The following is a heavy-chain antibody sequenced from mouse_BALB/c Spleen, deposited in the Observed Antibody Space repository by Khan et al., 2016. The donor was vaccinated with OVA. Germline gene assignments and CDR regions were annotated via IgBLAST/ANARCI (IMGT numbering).Heavy chain of an antibody. Sequence: QVQLQQSGPGLVAPSQSLSITCTVSGFSLTSYGVSWVRQPPGKGLEWLGVIWGDGNSNFHSALRSRLSISKDNSKSQVFLKLNSRQTDDTATYYCAKDRGYDAVDYWGQGTSVTVSA. CDR3: AKDRGYDAVDY. J-gene: IGHJ4*01. CDR1: GFSLTSYG. CDR2: IWGDGNS. V-gene: IGHV2-3*01.